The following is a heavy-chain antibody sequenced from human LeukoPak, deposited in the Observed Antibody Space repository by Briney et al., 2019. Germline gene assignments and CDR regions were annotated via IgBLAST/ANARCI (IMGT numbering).Heavy chain of an antibody. D-gene: IGHD5-24*01. V-gene: IGHV3-30-3*01. CDR2: ISYDGSNK. CDR1: GFTFADHA. CDR3: AREKMANDAFDI. Sequence: GTSLRLSCVASGFTFADHAMHWVRRAPGQGLEWVAVISYDGSNKYYADSVKGRFTISRDNSKNTLYLQMNSLRAEDTAVYYCAREKMANDAFDIWGQGTMVTVSS. J-gene: IGHJ3*02.